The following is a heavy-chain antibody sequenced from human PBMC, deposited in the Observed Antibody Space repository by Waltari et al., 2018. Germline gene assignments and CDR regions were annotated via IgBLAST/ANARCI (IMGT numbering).Heavy chain of an antibody. J-gene: IGHJ4*02. D-gene: IGHD4-17*01. V-gene: IGHV4-38-2*01. CDR3: ARVDDYGYDY. CDR1: GYSISSGYY. CDR2: IYPSGST. Sequence: QVQLQESGPGLVKPSETLSLTCAVSGYSISSGYYWGWIRQPPGKGLEWCGSIYPSGSTTYNPALKSRVTISVDTSKNQFSLKLSAVTAADTAVYYCARVDDYGYDYWGQGTLVTVSS.